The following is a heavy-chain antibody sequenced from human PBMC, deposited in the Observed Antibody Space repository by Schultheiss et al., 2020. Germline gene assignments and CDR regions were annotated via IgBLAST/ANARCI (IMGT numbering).Heavy chain of an antibody. CDR1: GYTFTSYG. CDR3: ARAHIHYYYGSGRTTDKPNWFDP. J-gene: IGHJ5*02. V-gene: IGHV1-18*01. Sequence: GESLKISCKASGYTFTSYGISWVRQAPGQGLEWMGWISAYNGNTNYAQKLQGRVTMTTDTSTSTAYMELRSLRSDDTAVYYCARAHIHYYYGSGRTTDKPNWFDPWGQGTLVTVSS. CDR2: ISAYNGNT. D-gene: IGHD3-10*01.